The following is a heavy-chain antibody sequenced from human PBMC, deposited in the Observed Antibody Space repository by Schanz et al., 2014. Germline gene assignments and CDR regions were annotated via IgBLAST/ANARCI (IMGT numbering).Heavy chain of an antibody. J-gene: IGHJ4*02. CDR3: ARDRRNADLDY. CDR1: GFSLDIFA. Sequence: EVHLLESGGGLVEPGGSLRLSCATSGFSLDIFAVSWVRQAPGKGLEWVSRIKSDGSSTSYADSVKGRFTISRDNAKNSLYLEMNSLRAEDTALYYCARDRRNADLDYWGQGTLVTVSS. D-gene: IGHD1-1*01. V-gene: IGHV3-23*01. CDR2: IKSDGSST.